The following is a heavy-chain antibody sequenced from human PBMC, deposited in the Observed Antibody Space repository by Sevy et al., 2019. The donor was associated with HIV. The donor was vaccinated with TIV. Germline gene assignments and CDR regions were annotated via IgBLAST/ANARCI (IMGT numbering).Heavy chain of an antibody. J-gene: IGHJ4*02. CDR3: ARGGGYCGGDCYSIDY. CDR1: GLTFSNSI. Sequence: GGSLRLSCAASGLTFSNSIIHWVRRAPGKGLEWVSGMSFDGSKYYADSVKGRFTISRDDSRSTVYLQMSSLRTEDTAVYYCARGGGYCGGDCYSIDYWGQGALVTVSS. V-gene: IGHV3-30*04. CDR2: MSFDGSK. D-gene: IGHD2-21*02.